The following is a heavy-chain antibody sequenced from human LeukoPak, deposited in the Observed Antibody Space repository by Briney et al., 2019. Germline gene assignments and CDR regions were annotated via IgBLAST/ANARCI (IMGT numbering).Heavy chain of an antibody. Sequence: SETLSLTCAVYGGSFSGYYWSWIRQPPGKGLEWIGEINHSGSTKYNPSLKSRVTISVDPSKNQFSLKLSSVTAADTAVYYCARGRSGYQLLGSYYYYGMDVWGQGTTVTVSS. CDR2: INHSGST. V-gene: IGHV4-34*01. CDR1: GGSFSGYY. D-gene: IGHD2-2*01. J-gene: IGHJ6*02. CDR3: ARGRSGYQLLGSYYYYGMDV.